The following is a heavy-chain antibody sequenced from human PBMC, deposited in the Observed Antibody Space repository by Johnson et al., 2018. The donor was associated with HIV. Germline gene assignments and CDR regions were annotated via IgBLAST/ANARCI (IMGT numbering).Heavy chain of an antibody. Sequence: VQLVESGGGVVQPGGSLRLSCAASGFTVSSKYMSWVRQAPGKGLEWVSVIYSGGSTYYADSVKGRFTISRDNSKNTLYLQMNSLRVDDTAVYYCASEVRGVLDIWGQGTMVTVSS. D-gene: IGHD3-10*01. V-gene: IGHV3-66*01. CDR3: ASEVRGVLDI. J-gene: IGHJ3*02. CDR2: IYSGGST. CDR1: GFTVSSKY.